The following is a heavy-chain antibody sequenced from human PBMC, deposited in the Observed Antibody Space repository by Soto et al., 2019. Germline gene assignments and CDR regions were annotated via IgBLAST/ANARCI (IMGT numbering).Heavy chain of an antibody. CDR2: IYYSGST. Sequence: SETLSLTCTVSGGSIGGYYWGWLRQPPGKGLEWIGYIYYSGSTNYNPSLKSRVTISVDTSKNQFSLKLSSVTAADTAVYYCARSDGRYWGQGTLVTVSS. V-gene: IGHV4-59*01. CDR1: GGSIGGYY. J-gene: IGHJ4*02. CDR3: ARSDGRY.